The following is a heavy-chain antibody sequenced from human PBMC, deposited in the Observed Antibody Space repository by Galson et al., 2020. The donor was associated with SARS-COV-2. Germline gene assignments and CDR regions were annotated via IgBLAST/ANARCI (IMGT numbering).Heavy chain of an antibody. V-gene: IGHV3-53*05. CDR2: LHSGGGT. CDR3: ARDLVNAFDI. CDR1: GFTVSSHY. Sequence: GGSLRLSCAASGFTVSSHYMSWVRQAPGKGLEWVSVLHSGGGTYYADSVKGRFTISRDNSKNTVYLQMNSLRAEDTAVYYCARDLVNAFDIWGQGTMVTVSS. J-gene: IGHJ3*02. D-gene: IGHD6-13*01.